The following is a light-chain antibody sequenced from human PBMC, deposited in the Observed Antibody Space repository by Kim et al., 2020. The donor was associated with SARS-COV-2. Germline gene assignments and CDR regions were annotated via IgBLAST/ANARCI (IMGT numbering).Light chain of an antibody. Sequence: VSPGERETLSCRASQSVRNNLAWYQQRPGQAPRLLIYGASTRATDVSDRFSGSGSGTEFTLTIRSLQSEDLAVYYCQQYNDWPLLTFGGGTKVEI. CDR1: QSVRNN. CDR3: QQYNDWPLLT. V-gene: IGKV3-15*01. J-gene: IGKJ4*01. CDR2: GAS.